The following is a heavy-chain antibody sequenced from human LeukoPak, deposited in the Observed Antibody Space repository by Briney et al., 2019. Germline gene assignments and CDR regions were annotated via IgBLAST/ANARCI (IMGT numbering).Heavy chain of an antibody. CDR1: GGSISSYY. CDR3: AGIAVAGNYFDY. V-gene: IGHV4-4*07. D-gene: IGHD6-19*01. J-gene: IGHJ4*02. CDR2: IYTSGST. Sequence: SETLSLTCTVSGGSISSYYWSWIRQPAGKGLEWIGRIYTSGSTNYNPSLKSRVTMSVDTSKNQFSLKLSSVTAADTAVYYCAGIAVAGNYFDYWGQGTLVTVSS.